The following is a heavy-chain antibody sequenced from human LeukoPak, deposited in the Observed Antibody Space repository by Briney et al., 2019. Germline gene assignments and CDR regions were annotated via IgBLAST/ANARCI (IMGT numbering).Heavy chain of an antibody. J-gene: IGHJ4*02. Sequence: SETLSLTCTVSGGSISSSHYYWGWIRQPPGKGLEWIGTIYYSGTTYYNPSLESRVTISEDTSKNQFSLKLSSVTAADTAVYYCARQEWLSVDYWGQGTLVTVSS. CDR3: ARQEWLSVDY. V-gene: IGHV4-39*07. CDR2: IYYSGTT. D-gene: IGHD3-3*01. CDR1: GGSISSSHYY.